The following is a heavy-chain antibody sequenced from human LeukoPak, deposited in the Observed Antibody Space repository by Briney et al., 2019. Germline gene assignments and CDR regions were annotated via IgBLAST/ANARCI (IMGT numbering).Heavy chain of an antibody. J-gene: IGHJ4*02. CDR2: MNPNSGNT. CDR3: ARVPYRRYCSGGSCYHHYYFDY. CDR1: GYTFTSYD. D-gene: IGHD2-15*01. Sequence: ASVKVSCKASGYTFTSYDINWVRQATGQGLEWMGWMNPNSGNTGYAQKFQGRVTMTRNTSISTAYMELSSLRSEDTAVYYCARVPYRRYCSGGSCYHHYYFDYWGQGTLVTVSS. V-gene: IGHV1-8*01.